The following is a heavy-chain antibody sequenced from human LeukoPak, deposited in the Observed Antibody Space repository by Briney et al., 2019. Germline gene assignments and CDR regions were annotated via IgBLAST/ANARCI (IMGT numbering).Heavy chain of an antibody. V-gene: IGHV3-48*01. CDR3: ARDRGGIGYYMDV. CDR2: IISSSGNI. D-gene: IGHD3-16*02. Sequence: GGSLRLSCAASGFTFSSYSMNWVRPAPGKVMEWVSYIISSSGNIYYADSVKGRFTISRDNAKTSLYLQMNSLRAEDTALYYCARDRGGIGYYMDVWGKGTTVTVSS. J-gene: IGHJ6*03. CDR1: GFTFSSYS.